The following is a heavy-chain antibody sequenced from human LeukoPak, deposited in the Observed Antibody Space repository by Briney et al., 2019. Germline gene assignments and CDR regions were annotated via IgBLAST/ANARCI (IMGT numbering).Heavy chain of an antibody. CDR1: GGSISSSSYY. Sequence: SETLSLTCTVSGGSISSSSYYWGWIRQPPGKGLEWIGSIYYSGSTYYNPSLKSRVTISVDTSKNQFSLKLSSVTAADTAVYYCARSWGSSWYQSWFDPWGQGILVTVSS. CDR3: ARSWGSSWYQSWFDP. D-gene: IGHD6-13*01. CDR2: IYYSGST. V-gene: IGHV4-39*01. J-gene: IGHJ5*02.